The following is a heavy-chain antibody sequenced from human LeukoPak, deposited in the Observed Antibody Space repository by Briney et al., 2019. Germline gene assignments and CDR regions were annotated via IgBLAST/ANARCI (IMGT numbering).Heavy chain of an antibody. V-gene: IGHV3-33*01. CDR2: VWSDGINK. J-gene: IGHJ6*02. CDR3: AGTSSGPERRGMDV. D-gene: IGHD6-19*01. CDR1: GFTFNTYG. Sequence: GGSLRLSCAASGFTFNTYGMHWVRQAPGKGLEWVAAVWSDGINKYYADSVKGRFTISRDNSKNTLYLQMNSLRAEDTGVYYCAGTSSGPERRGMDVWGQGTTVTVSS.